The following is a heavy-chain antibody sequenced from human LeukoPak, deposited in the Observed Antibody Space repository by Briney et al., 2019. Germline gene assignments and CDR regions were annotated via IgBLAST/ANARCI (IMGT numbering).Heavy chain of an antibody. CDR1: GFTFSSAW. Sequence: PGGSLRLSCAASGFTFSSAWMNWVRQAPGKGLEWVGRIKSETDGGTTDYAAPVKGTFTISRDDSESTLYLQMNSLKTEDTAVYYCTWRSSAAGRQYFDYWGQGTLVTVSS. V-gene: IGHV3-15*07. J-gene: IGHJ4*02. CDR3: TWRSSAAGRQYFDY. CDR2: IKSETDGGTT. D-gene: IGHD6-13*01.